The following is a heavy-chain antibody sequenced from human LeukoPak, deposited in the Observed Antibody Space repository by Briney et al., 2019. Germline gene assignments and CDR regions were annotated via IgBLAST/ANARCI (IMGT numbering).Heavy chain of an antibody. D-gene: IGHD3-3*01. Sequence: SETLSLTCTVSGGSISSYYWSWIRQPPGTGLEWIGYIYYSGSTNYNPSLTSRSTISVDTSKNQFSLKLSSVTAADTAVYYCARHNEDQDYDFNPPHYYYNMDVWGKGTTVTVSS. CDR3: ARHNEDQDYDFNPPHYYYNMDV. CDR2: IYYSGST. J-gene: IGHJ6*03. CDR1: GGSISSYY. V-gene: IGHV4-59*08.